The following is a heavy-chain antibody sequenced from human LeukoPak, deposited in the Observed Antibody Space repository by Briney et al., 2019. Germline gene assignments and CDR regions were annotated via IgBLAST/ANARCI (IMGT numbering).Heavy chain of an antibody. CDR2: ISGTSVHI. J-gene: IGHJ4*02. CDR3: ASGTIVGARGADN. D-gene: IGHD1-26*01. CDR1: GFIFSTSS. V-gene: IGHV3-21*01. Sequence: PGGSLRLSCSASGFIFSTSSMKWFRQAPGKALEWVSAISGTSVHIYYADSVKGRFTISRDNVKESLYLHMNGLRAEDTAVYYCASGTIVGARGADNWGQGTLVTVSS.